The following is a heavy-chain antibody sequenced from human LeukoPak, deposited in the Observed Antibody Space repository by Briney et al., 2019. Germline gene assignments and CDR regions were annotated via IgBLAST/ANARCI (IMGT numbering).Heavy chain of an antibody. Sequence: SETLSLTCTVSGGSISSYYWSWIRQPPGKGLEWIGYIYYSGSTNYNPSLKSRVTISVDTSKNQFSLKLSSVTAADTAVYYCARLTGYRIESAFDIWGQGTMVTVSS. CDR3: ARLTGYRIESAFDI. D-gene: IGHD3-9*01. CDR1: GGSISSYY. CDR2: IYYSGST. V-gene: IGHV4-59*01. J-gene: IGHJ3*02.